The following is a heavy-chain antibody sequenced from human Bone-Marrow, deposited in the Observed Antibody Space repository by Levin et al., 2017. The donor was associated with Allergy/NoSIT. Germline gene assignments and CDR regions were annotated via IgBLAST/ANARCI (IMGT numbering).Heavy chain of an antibody. D-gene: IGHD6-19*01. J-gene: IGHJ4*02. V-gene: IGHV3-33*01. CDR3: ARGQWLAEIDY. Sequence: LPGGSLRLSCAASGFTFSRYGMQWVRQAPGKGLEWVAVIWFDGSKKYYADSVKGRFTISRDNSKNTLYLQMNSLRAEDTAVYYCARGQWLAEIDYWGQGTLVTVSA. CDR1: GFTFSRYG. CDR2: IWFDGSKK.